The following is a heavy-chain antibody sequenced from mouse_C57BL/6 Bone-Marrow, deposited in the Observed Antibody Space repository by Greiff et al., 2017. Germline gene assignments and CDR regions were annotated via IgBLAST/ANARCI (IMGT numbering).Heavy chain of an antibody. CDR3: AKGVYYYGGWYFDV. V-gene: IGHV5-17*01. D-gene: IGHD1-1*01. CDR2: ISSGSSTI. J-gene: IGHJ1*03. CDR1: GFTFSDYG. Sequence: EVKLQESGGGLVKPGGSLKLSCAASGFTFSDYGMHWVRQAPEKGLEWVAYISSGSSTIYYADTVKGRFTISRDNAKNTLFLQMTSLRSEDTAMYYCAKGVYYYGGWYFDVWGTGTTVTVSS.